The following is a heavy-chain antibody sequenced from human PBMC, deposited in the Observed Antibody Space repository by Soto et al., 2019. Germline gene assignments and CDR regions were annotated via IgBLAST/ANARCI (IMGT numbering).Heavy chain of an antibody. CDR3: ASIAAPGTTHFDF. V-gene: IGHV4-39*01. D-gene: IGHD6-13*01. J-gene: IGHJ4*02. Sequence: SETLSLTCTVSGGSLGSSSYYWGWIRQSPGKGLEWIGNIYYSGNTFYNPSLKSRVTISVDTSKNQFYLHLSSVTAADTTIFYCASIAAPGTTHFDFWGQGTLVTVSS. CDR1: GGSLGSSSYY. CDR2: IYYSGNT.